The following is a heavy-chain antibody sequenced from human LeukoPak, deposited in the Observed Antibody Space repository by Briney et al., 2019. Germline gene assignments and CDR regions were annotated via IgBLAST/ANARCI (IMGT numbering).Heavy chain of an antibody. Sequence: SETLSLTCTVSGGSISSGSYYWSWIRQPAGKGLEWIGRIYTSGSTNYNPSLKSRVTISVDTSKNQFSLKLSSVTAADTAVYYCARLESSGWYGWGQGTLVTVSS. J-gene: IGHJ4*02. CDR3: ARLESSGWYG. V-gene: IGHV4-61*02. CDR1: GGSISSGSYY. CDR2: IYTSGST. D-gene: IGHD6-19*01.